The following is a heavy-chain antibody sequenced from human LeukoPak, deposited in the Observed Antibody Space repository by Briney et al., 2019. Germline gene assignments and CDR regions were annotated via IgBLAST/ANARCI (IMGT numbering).Heavy chain of an antibody. V-gene: IGHV3-7*01. CDR2: INQDGSEM. CDR3: ARDYYGSGSYYKFDY. J-gene: IGHJ4*02. D-gene: IGHD3-10*01. Sequence: PGGSLRLSCAASGFTFSNYWMSWVRQAPGKWLEWLANINQDGSEMYYVDSVKGRFTISRDNGKNSLYLQINSLRADDAAVYYCARDYYGSGSYYKFDYWGQGTLVTVSS. CDR1: GFTFSNYW.